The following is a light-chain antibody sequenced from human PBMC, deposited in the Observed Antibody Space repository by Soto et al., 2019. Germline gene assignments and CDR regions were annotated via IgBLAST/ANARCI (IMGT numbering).Light chain of an antibody. CDR1: QGISSY. Sequence: DIPLTQSPSFLSASVGDRVTLTGRASQGISSYLAWYQQKPGKAPKLLIYVASTLQGGVPARFSGSGSGTEFTLTISSQQPEDRATYYCQQRDNFPRPCGQGPKVEIK. V-gene: IGKV1-9*01. J-gene: IGKJ1*01. CDR2: VAS. CDR3: QQRDNFPRP.